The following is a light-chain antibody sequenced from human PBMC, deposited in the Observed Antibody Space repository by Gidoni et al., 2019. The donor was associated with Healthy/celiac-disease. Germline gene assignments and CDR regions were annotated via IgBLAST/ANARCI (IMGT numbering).Light chain of an antibody. CDR2: WAS. CDR1: QSVSYSSNNKNY. CDR3: QQYYSTPWT. V-gene: IGKV4-1*01. J-gene: IGKJ1*01. Sequence: DIVMTQSPDSLAVSLGERATINCKSRQSVSYSSNNKNYLAWYQQKPGQPPKLLIYWASTRESGVPYRFSGSGSGTDFTLTISSLQAEDVAVYYCQQYYSTPWTFGQGTKVEIK.